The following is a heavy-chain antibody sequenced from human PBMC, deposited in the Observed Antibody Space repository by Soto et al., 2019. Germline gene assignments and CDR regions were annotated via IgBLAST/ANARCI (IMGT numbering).Heavy chain of an antibody. J-gene: IGHJ4*02. CDR3: ASTCSSTSCHCY. D-gene: IGHD2-2*01. CDR2: IYYSGST. V-gene: IGHV4-31*03. Sequence: QVQLQESGPGLVKPSQTLSLTCTVSGGSISSGGYYWSWIRQHPGKGLEWIGYIYYSGSTYYNPSRKSRVTISVDTSKNQVSLKLSSVTAADTAVDYCASTCSSTSCHCYWGQGTLVTVSS. CDR1: GGSISSGGYY.